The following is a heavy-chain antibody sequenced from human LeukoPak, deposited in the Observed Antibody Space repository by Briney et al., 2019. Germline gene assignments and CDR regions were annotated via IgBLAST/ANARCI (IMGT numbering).Heavy chain of an antibody. CDR2: IYSGDNT. CDR3: AKEASQWLPFDY. CDR1: GFTVSNNY. D-gene: IGHD6-19*01. J-gene: IGHJ4*02. Sequence: PGGSLRLSCAASGFTVSNNYMSWVRQAPGKGLEWVSVIYSGDNTYYVESVKGRFTISRDNSKNTLFLQMNRLRAEDTAVYYCAKEASQWLPFDYWGQGTLVTVSS. V-gene: IGHV3-66*02.